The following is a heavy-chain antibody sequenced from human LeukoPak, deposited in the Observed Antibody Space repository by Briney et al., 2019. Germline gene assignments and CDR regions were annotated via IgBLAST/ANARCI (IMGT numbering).Heavy chain of an antibody. Sequence: PGGSLRLSCAASGFTFSSHAMSWVRQAPGKGLEWVSAISGSGGSTYYADSVKGRFTISRDNSKNTLYLQMNSLRAEDTAVYYCAKGYGSGSYYPGHIDYWGQGTLVTVSS. V-gene: IGHV3-23*01. CDR2: ISGSGGST. CDR1: GFTFSSHA. D-gene: IGHD3-10*01. CDR3: AKGYGSGSYYPGHIDY. J-gene: IGHJ4*02.